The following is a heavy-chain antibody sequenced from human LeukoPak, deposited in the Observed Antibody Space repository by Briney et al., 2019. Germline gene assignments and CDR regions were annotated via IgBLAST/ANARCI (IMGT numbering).Heavy chain of an antibody. CDR3: ARHSIAARHLGYYFDY. CDR2: IRYDGSNK. CDR1: GFTFSSYG. V-gene: IGHV3-30*02. Sequence: PSGGSLRLSCVASGFTFSSYGVHWVRQAPGKGLEWVAFIRYDGSNKYYADSVKGRFTISRDNSKNTLYLQMNSLRAEDTAVYYCARHSIAARHLGYYFDYWGQGTLVIVSS. D-gene: IGHD6-6*01. J-gene: IGHJ4*02.